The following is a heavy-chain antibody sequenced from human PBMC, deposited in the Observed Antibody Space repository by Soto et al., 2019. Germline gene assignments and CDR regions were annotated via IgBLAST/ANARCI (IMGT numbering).Heavy chain of an antibody. V-gene: IGHV1-18*01. CDR1: GYTFNFYG. J-gene: IGHJ4*02. D-gene: IGHD3-16*01. CDR2: ISGFNGNT. CDR3: ARIGVSSGHESPDFNS. Sequence: ASVKVSCKASGYTFNFYGITWVRQAPGQGLEWMGWISGFNGNTNYAADLQGRVTMTTDTSTSTAYMELRGLRSDDTAVYYCARIGVSSGHESPDFNSWGQGTLVTVSS.